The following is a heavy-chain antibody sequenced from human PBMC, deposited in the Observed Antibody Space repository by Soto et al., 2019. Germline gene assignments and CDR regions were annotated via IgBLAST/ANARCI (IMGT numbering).Heavy chain of an antibody. V-gene: IGHV4-39*01. J-gene: IGHJ5*02. Sequence: HSETPSITCNVCGGSVCNGRHFGGWIRQPPGKGLEWIGSVYYGGDSYYNTSLKHRVTIFGDTSKNQFSLKLSSVTAADTAVYYCARHWMIDNWFDPWGQGTQVTVSS. D-gene: IGHD3-22*01. CDR3: ARHWMIDNWFDP. CDR2: VYYGGDS. CDR1: GGSVCNGRHF.